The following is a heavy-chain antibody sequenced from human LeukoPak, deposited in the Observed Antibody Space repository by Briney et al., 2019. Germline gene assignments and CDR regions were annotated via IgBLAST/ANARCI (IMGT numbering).Heavy chain of an antibody. V-gene: IGHV4-59*08. D-gene: IGHD3-10*01. CDR2: IYYSGST. J-gene: IGHJ4*02. Sequence: SETLSLTCTVSGGSISSYYWSWIRQPPGKGLEWIGYIYYSGSTNYNPSLKSRVTISVDTSKNQFSLKLSSVTAADTAVYYRARLPHMVRGVRTEVFDYWGQGTLVTVSS. CDR1: GGSISSYY. CDR3: ARLPHMVRGVRTEVFDY.